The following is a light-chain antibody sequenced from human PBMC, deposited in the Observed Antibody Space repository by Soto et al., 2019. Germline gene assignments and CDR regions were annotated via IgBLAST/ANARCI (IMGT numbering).Light chain of an antibody. CDR2: AAS. CDR1: QVISTS. CDR3: QQLFDSPIT. V-gene: IGKV1-9*01. J-gene: IGKJ5*01. Sequence: DLPLRQSPSFLSPSLGESVTITCRASQVISTSLAWYQVKPGKAPKLLIYAASTLESGVPSRFSATVSGTEFSLTITSLQPEDFATYYCQQLFDSPITFGQGTRLEI.